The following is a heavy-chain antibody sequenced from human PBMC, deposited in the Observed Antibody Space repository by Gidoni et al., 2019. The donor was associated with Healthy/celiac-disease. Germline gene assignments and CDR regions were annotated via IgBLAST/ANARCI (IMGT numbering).Heavy chain of an antibody. J-gene: IGHJ4*02. CDR2: ISSSSSTI. CDR1: GFTFSSYS. V-gene: IGHV3-48*02. D-gene: IGHD3-22*01. Sequence: EVQLVESGVGLVQPGGSMRLSCAASGFTFSSYSMNWVRQAPGKGLVWVSYISSSSSTIYYADSVKGRFTISRDNAKNSLYLQMNSLRDEDTAVYYCARDTVGYYHDSSGYYQNDYWGQGTLVTVSS. CDR3: ARDTVGYYHDSSGYYQNDY.